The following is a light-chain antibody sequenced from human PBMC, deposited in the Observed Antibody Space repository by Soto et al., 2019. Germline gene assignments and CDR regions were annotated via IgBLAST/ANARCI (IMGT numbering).Light chain of an antibody. CDR3: CSYAGSPWV. CDR2: EVD. CDR1: SSDVGSYNF. Sequence: QSALTQPASVSGSPGQSITISCTGTSSDVGSYNFVSWYQQYPGKAPKLLIYEVDKRPSGLSNRFSGSKSGNTASLTISGLQAEDEADYYCCSYAGSPWVFGGGTKVTVL. V-gene: IGLV2-23*02. J-gene: IGLJ3*02.